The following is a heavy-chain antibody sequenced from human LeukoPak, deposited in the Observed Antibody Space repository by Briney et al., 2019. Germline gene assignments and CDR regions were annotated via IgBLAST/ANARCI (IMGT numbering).Heavy chain of an antibody. Sequence: SETLSLTCTVSGGSISSYYWSWIWQPPGKGLEWIGYIYYSGSTNYNPSLKSRVTISVDTSKNQFSLKLSSVTAADTAVYYCARDLALLSSGWYFDLWGRGALVTVSS. CDR2: IYYSGST. CDR1: GGSISSYY. D-gene: IGHD2-15*01. J-gene: IGHJ2*01. CDR3: ARDLALLSSGWYFDL. V-gene: IGHV4-59*01.